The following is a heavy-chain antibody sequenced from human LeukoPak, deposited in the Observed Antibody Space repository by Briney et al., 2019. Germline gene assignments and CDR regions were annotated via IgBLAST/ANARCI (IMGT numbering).Heavy chain of an antibody. Sequence: GASVKVSCKVSGYTLTELSMHWVRQAPGKGLEWMGGFDPEDGETIYAQKFQGRVTMTEDTSTDTAYMELSSLRSEDTAVYYCATDDFCSSTSCYGAFDIWGQGTMVTVSS. D-gene: IGHD2-2*01. J-gene: IGHJ3*02. CDR2: FDPEDGET. V-gene: IGHV1-24*01. CDR3: ATDDFCSSTSCYGAFDI. CDR1: GYTLTELS.